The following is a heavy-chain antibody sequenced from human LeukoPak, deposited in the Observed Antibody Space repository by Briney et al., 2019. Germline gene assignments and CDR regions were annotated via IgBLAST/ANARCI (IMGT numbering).Heavy chain of an antibody. CDR3: ARDEQWKLPYYFDY. Sequence: GGSLRLSCAASGFTFSSYAMHWVRQAPGKGLEWVANIKQDGSEKYYVDSVKGRFTISRDNAKNSLYLQMNSLRAEDTAVYYCARDEQWKLPYYFDYWGQGTLVTVSS. D-gene: IGHD1-26*01. V-gene: IGHV3-7*01. CDR2: IKQDGSEK. CDR1: GFTFSSYA. J-gene: IGHJ4*02.